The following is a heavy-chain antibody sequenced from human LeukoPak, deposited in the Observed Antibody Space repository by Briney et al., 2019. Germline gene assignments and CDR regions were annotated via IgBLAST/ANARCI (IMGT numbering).Heavy chain of an antibody. CDR2: VGISSGNT. J-gene: IGHJ4*02. Sequence: GGSLRLSCAASGFTFSDYSMNWVRQAPGKGLEWISYVGISSGNTKYADSVKGRFTISGDSAKDSVFLQMNSLRVEDTAVYYCARDHRYAFDNWGQGTLVTVSS. CDR3: ARDHRYAFDN. V-gene: IGHV3-48*04. D-gene: IGHD5-12*01. CDR1: GFTFSDYS.